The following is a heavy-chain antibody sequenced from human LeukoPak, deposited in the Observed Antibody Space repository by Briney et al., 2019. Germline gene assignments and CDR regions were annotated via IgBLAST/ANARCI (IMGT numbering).Heavy chain of an antibody. CDR2: IYYSGST. V-gene: IGHV4-39*01. CDR3: ARGPRHHFNY. CDR1: AGSISSGDYY. D-gene: IGHD1-14*01. Sequence: SETLSLTCTVSAGSISSGDYYWGWIRQPPGKGLECIGTIYYSGSTYYNPSLKSRATISVDTSKNQFSLKLSSVTAADTAVYYCARGPRHHFNYWGQGTLVTVSS. J-gene: IGHJ4*02.